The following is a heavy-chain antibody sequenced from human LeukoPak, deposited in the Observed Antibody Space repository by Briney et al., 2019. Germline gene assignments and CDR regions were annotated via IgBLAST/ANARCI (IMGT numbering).Heavy chain of an antibody. V-gene: IGHV1-2*02. Sequence: ASVKVSCKASGYTFTGYYMHWVRQAPGQGLEWMGWINPNSGGTNYAQKFQGRVTMTRDTSNSTAYMELSRLRSDDTAVYYCARGIRIVVVPAAIRFDYWGQGTLVTVSS. D-gene: IGHD2-2*02. CDR1: GYTFTGYY. CDR3: ARGIRIVVVPAAIRFDY. CDR2: INPNSGGT. J-gene: IGHJ4*02.